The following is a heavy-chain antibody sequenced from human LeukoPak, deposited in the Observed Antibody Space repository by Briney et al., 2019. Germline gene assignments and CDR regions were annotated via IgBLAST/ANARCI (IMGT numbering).Heavy chain of an antibody. CDR3: ARSRRDGYNSEFDY. J-gene: IGHJ4*02. CDR1: GGSISSYY. V-gene: IGHV4-59*01. D-gene: IGHD5-24*01. CDR2: IYYSGST. Sequence: SETLSLTCTVSGGSISSYYWSWIRQPPGKGLEWIGYIYYSGSTNYNPSLKSRVTISVDTSKNQFSLKLSPVTAADTAVYYCARSRRDGYNSEFDYWGQGTLVTVSS.